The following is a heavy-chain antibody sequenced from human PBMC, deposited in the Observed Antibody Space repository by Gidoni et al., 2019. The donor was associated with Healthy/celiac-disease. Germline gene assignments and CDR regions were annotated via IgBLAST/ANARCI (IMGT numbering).Heavy chain of an antibody. CDR2: ISWDGGST. Sequence: EVQLVESGGVVVQPGGSLRLSCAASGFTFDDYTMHWVRQAPGKGLEWVSLISWDGGSTYYADSVKGRFTISRDNSKNSLYLQMNSLRTEDTALYYCARVAAAGNYYYYYMDVWGKGTTVTVSS. CDR1: GFTFDDYT. V-gene: IGHV3-43*01. D-gene: IGHD6-13*01. CDR3: ARVAAAGNYYYYYMDV. J-gene: IGHJ6*03.